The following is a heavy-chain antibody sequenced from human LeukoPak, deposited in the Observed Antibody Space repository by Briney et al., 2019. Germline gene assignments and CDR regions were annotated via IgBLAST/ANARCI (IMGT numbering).Heavy chain of an antibody. J-gene: IGHJ4*02. CDR1: GYTFTGYY. D-gene: IGHD5-18*01. Sequence: GASVKVSCKASGYTFTGYYMHWVRQAPGQGLEWMGWINPNSGGTNYAQKFQGRVTMTRDTSISTAYMELSRLRSDDTAVYYCARGFFRRYSYGTYWGQGTLVTVSS. CDR3: ARGFFRRYSYGTY. CDR2: INPNSGGT. V-gene: IGHV1-2*02.